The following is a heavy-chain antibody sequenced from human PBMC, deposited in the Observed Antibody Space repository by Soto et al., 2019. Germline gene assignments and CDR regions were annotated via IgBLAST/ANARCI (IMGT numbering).Heavy chain of an antibody. D-gene: IGHD4-17*01. J-gene: IGHJ3*02. CDR3: ARLTDYGDKGAVLFDI. CDR2: IYYSGST. CDR1: GGSISSSSYY. Sequence: SETLSLTCTVSGGSISSSSYYWGWIRQPPGKGLEWIGSIYYSGSTYYNPSLKSRVTISVDTSKNQFSLKLSSVTAADTAVYYCARLTDYGDKGAVLFDIWGQGTMVTVSS. V-gene: IGHV4-39*01.